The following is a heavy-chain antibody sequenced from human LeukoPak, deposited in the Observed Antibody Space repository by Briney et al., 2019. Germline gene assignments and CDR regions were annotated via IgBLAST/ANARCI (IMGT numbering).Heavy chain of an antibody. V-gene: IGHV4-4*02. J-gene: IGHJ4*02. CDR3: ACHSGWSGPSE. D-gene: IGHD6-19*01. Sequence: SETLSLTCAVSGDSISSDKWWSWVRQPPGKGLEYIGEFHQSVSTNYNPSLKRRLTISGDKSKNQFSLKLSSVTAADTAVYYCACHSGWSGPSEWGQGTLVTVSS. CDR2: FHQSVST. CDR1: GDSISSDKW.